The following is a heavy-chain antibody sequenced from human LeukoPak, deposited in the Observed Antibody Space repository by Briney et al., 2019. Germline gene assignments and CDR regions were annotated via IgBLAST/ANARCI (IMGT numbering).Heavy chain of an antibody. CDR3: ARGPYSYVEYYYYYYYMDV. CDR1: GFTFSSYS. Sequence: GGSLRLSCAASGFTFSSYSMNWVRQAPGKGLEWVSYISSSSSTIYYADSVKGRFTISRDNAKNSLYLQMNSLRAEDTAVYYRARGPYSYVEYYYYYYYMDVWGKGTTVTVSS. D-gene: IGHD5-18*01. CDR2: ISSSSSTI. V-gene: IGHV3-48*01. J-gene: IGHJ6*03.